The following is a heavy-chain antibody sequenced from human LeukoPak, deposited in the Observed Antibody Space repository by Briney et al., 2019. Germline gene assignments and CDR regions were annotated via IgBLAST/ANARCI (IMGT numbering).Heavy chain of an antibody. J-gene: IGHJ4*02. CDR1: GSTFSSYA. V-gene: IGHV3-15*01. Sequence: PGGSLRLSCAASGSTFSSYAMSWVRQAPGKGLEWVGRIKSKTDGGTTDYAAPVKGRFTISRDDSKNTLYLQMNSLKTEDTAVYYCTTDIVLAASSFDYWGQGTLVTVSS. D-gene: IGHD2-2*01. CDR2: IKSKTDGGTT. CDR3: TTDIVLAASSFDY.